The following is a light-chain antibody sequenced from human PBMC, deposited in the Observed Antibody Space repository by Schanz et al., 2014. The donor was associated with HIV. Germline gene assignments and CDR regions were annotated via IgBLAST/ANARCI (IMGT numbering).Light chain of an antibody. CDR1: RSDVGGYDH. V-gene: IGLV2-11*01. Sequence: QSALTQPRSVSGSPGQSVAISCTGTRSDVGGYDHVSWYQQHPGKAPKLMIYGVTKRPSGVPDRFSGSKSGNTASLTISGLQAEDEADYYCATWDISLNGPVFGGGTKLTVL. CDR3: ATWDISLNGPV. CDR2: GVT. J-gene: IGLJ2*01.